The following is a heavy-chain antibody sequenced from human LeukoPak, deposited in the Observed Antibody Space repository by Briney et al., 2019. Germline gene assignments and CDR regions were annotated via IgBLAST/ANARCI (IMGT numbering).Heavy chain of an antibody. D-gene: IGHD3-22*01. Sequence: GGSLRLSCVASGFTFSDYYMNWIRQAPGKGLEWVAYITNSGNAIQYADSVKGRFTISRDNAQNSLFLEMNSLTAEDTALYYCVRDRAYYDSRNYYHYFDYWGQGILVTVSS. CDR1: GFTFSDYY. CDR2: ITNSGNAI. CDR3: VRDRAYYDSRNYYHYFDY. V-gene: IGHV3-11*01. J-gene: IGHJ4*02.